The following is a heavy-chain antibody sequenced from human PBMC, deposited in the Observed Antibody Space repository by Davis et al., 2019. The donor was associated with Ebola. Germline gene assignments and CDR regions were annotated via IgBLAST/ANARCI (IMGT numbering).Heavy chain of an antibody. V-gene: IGHV1-69*06. CDR1: GGTFSSYA. CDR3: ARAPLRYFDWLFTDNWFDP. D-gene: IGHD3-9*01. J-gene: IGHJ5*02. CDR2: IIPIFGTA. Sequence: SVKVSCKASGGTFSSYAISWVRQAPGQGLEWMGGIIPIFGTANYAQKFQGRVTITADKSTSTAYMELSSLRSEDTAVYYCARAPLRYFDWLFTDNWFDPWGQGTLVTVSS.